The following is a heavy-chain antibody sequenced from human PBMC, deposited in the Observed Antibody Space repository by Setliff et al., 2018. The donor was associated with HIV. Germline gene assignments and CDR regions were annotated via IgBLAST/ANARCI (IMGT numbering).Heavy chain of an antibody. J-gene: IGHJ3*02. CDR2: IDPTGGAT. D-gene: IGHD3-10*01. CDR1: GYSFTSYF. Sequence: ASVKVSCKAFGYSFTSYFLHWVRQAPGQGLEWLGIIDPTGGATNNAQKLQGRLTVTTDTSTSTLYMELSNLRSDDTAVNYCARSGGGATDQAFDIWGQGTMVTVSS. CDR3: ARSGGGATDQAFDI. V-gene: IGHV1-46*01.